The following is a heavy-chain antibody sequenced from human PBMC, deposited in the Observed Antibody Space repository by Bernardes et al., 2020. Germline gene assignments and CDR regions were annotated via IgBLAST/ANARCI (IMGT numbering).Heavy chain of an antibody. J-gene: IGHJ5*02. V-gene: IGHV4-39*01. Sequence: SETLSLTRTVSGGSISSSSYYWGWIRQPPGKGLEWIGSIYYSGSTYYNPSLKSRVTISVDTSKNQFSLKLSSVTAADTAVYYCARTFELYSSSSGRWFDPWGQGTLVTVSS. CDR2: IYYSGST. D-gene: IGHD6-6*01. CDR3: ARTFELYSSSSGRWFDP. CDR1: GGSISSSSYY.